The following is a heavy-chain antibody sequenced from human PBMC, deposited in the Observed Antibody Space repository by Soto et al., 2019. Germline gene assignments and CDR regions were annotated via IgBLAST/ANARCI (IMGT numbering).Heavy chain of an antibody. J-gene: IGHJ3*01. CDR2: LYDVDGS. V-gene: IGHV3-53*01. CDR1: GLTISGKKY. Sequence: DVQLVESGGGLIQPGESLRLSCAAFGLTISGKKYVAWVRQAPGKGLEWVSALYDVDGSFYADSVKGRFTTSSDRSKTTVYLQINDLRPDDTAVYYCATWHEREHAYDVLGQGTTVTVSS. D-gene: IGHD1-1*01. CDR3: ATWHEREHAYDV.